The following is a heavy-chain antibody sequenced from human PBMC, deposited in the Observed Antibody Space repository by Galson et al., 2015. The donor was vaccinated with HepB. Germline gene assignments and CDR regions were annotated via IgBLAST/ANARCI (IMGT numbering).Heavy chain of an antibody. Sequence: SVKVSCKASGYTFTSYDINWVRQATGQGLEWMGWMSPNSGNTGYAQKFQGRVTMTRNTSISTAYMELSSLRSVDTAVYYCARGEGYSYGYRPLDYWGQGTLVTVSS. CDR2: MSPNSGNT. D-gene: IGHD5-18*01. V-gene: IGHV1-8*01. CDR1: GYTFTSYD. J-gene: IGHJ4*02. CDR3: ARGEGYSYGYRPLDY.